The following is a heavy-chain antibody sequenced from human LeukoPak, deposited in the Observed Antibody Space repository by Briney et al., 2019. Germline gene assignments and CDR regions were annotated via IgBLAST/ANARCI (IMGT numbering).Heavy chain of an antibody. V-gene: IGHV4-34*01. CDR2: INHSGST. Sequence: PSETLSLTCAVYGGSFSGYYWSWIRQPPGKGLEWIGEINHSGSTNYNPSLKSRVTISVDTSKNQFSLQLNSVTPEDTAVYYCARYYYGSGRADYYYYYYMDVWGKGTTVTISS. CDR1: GGSFSGYY. J-gene: IGHJ6*03. D-gene: IGHD3-10*01. CDR3: ARYYYGSGRADYYYYYYMDV.